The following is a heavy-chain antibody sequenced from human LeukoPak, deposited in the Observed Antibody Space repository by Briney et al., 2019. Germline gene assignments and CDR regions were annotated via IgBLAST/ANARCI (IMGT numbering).Heavy chain of an antibody. D-gene: IGHD3-22*01. CDR3: ARDRLGYYDSSGYYYD. J-gene: IGHJ4*02. CDR1: GYSISSGYY. V-gene: IGHV4-38-2*02. Sequence: SETLSLTCTVSGYSISSGYYWGWIRQPPGKGLEWIGSIYHSGSTYYNPSLKSRVTISVDTSKNQFSLKLSSVTAADTAVYYCARDRLGYYDSSGYYYDWGQGTLVTVSS. CDR2: IYHSGST.